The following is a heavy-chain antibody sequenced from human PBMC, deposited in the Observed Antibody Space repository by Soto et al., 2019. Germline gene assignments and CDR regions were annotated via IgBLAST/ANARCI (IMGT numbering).Heavy chain of an antibody. V-gene: IGHV4-59*01. CDR2: IYYSGST. CDR1: GESIPSDH. CDR3: AREYFDLLTGYYYLDH. Sequence: SDTLSLTCTVFGESIPSDHWRWIRQPPGKALEWIGYIYYSGSTNYNPSLKSRVTISIDTSKNQFSLKLTSVTAADTAMYFCAREYFDLLTGYYYLDHWGQG. D-gene: IGHD3-9*01. J-gene: IGHJ4*02.